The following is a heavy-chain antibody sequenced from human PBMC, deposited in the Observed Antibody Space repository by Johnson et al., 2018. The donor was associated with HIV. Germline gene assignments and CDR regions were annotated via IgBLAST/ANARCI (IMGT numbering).Heavy chain of an antibody. CDR3: ARTSCNGARCLGYDPFDV. Sequence: QVQLVESGGGVVQPGRSLRASCAASGFGFSSYGMHWVRQAPGKGLEWVAFIRYDGSNKYYADSVKGRFTIARDNAKNTLYLELKSLRSEDTAVYYCARTSCNGARCLGYDPFDVWGQGAMVTVSS. V-gene: IGHV3-33*08. CDR2: IRYDGSNK. D-gene: IGHD2-8*01. CDR1: GFGFSSYG. J-gene: IGHJ3*01.